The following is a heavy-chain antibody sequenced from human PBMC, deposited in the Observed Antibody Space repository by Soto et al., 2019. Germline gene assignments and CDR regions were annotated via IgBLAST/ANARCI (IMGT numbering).Heavy chain of an antibody. V-gene: IGHV3-74*01. CDR3: ARSGHFWSGYYNYYYYGMDV. D-gene: IGHD3-3*02. CDR2: INSDGSST. Sequence: GGSLRLSCAASGFTFSSYWMHWVRQAPGKGLVWVSRINSDGSSTSYADSVKGRFTISRDNAKNTLYLQMNSLRAEDTAVYYCARSGHFWSGYYNYYYYGMDVWGQGATVTVSS. CDR1: GFTFSSYW. J-gene: IGHJ6*02.